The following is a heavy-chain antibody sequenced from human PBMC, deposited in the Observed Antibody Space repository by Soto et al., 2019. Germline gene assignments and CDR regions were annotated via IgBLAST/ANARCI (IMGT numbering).Heavy chain of an antibody. J-gene: IGHJ5*02. CDR2: IYHSGST. V-gene: IGHV4-30-2*01. Sequence: SETLSLTCAVSGGSISSGGYSWSWIRQPPGKGLEWIGYIYHSGSTYYNPSLKSRVTISVDRSKNQFSLKLSSVTAADAAVYYFARVIAAAGTRWFDPWGQGTLVTVSS. CDR3: ARVIAAAGTRWFDP. CDR1: GGSISSGGYS. D-gene: IGHD6-13*01.